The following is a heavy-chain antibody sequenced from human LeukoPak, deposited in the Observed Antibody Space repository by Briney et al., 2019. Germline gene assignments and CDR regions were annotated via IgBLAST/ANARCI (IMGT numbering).Heavy chain of an antibody. J-gene: IGHJ4*02. V-gene: IGHV4-4*09. CDR1: GGSIGTYY. CDR2: IYVTGT. D-gene: IGHD3-9*01. Sequence: SETLSLTCTVSGGSIGTYYWSWVRQSPGTGLEWIGYIYVTGTRYNPYLQSRVTISVDRSRNQFFLKMTSVTAADTAVYYCARGKEMTRTSGYYSFDFWGQGTLVSVSS. CDR3: ARGKEMTRTSGYYSFDF.